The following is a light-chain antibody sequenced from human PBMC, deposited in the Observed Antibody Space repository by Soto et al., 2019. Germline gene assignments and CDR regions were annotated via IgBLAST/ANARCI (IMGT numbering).Light chain of an antibody. J-gene: IGLJ1*01. V-gene: IGLV2-14*01. Sequence: QSALTQPASVSGSPGQSITISCTGTSSDVGGYNYVSWYQQHPGKAPKLMIYGVSNRPSGVSNRFSGSKSGNTASLTISGLQAEDVADYCCSSYTSSTTLYVFGTGTKLTVL. CDR3: SSYTSSTTLYV. CDR2: GVS. CDR1: SSDVGGYNY.